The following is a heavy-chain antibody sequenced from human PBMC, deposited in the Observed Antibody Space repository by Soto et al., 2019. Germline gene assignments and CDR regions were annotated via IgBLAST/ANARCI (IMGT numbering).Heavy chain of an antibody. D-gene: IGHD3-22*01. CDR2: IYYSGST. CDR3: ARCDSSGYYYWFDP. V-gene: IGHV4-59*01. J-gene: IGHJ5*02. Sequence: PSETLSLTCTVSGGSISSYYWSWIRQPPGKGLEWIGYIYYSGSTNYNPSLKSRVTISVDTSKNQFSLKLSSVTAADTAVYYCARCDSSGYYYWFDPWGQGTLVTVSS. CDR1: GGSISSYY.